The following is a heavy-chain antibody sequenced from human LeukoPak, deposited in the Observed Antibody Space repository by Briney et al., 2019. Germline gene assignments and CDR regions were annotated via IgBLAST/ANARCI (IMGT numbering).Heavy chain of an antibody. CDR3: ARDYYDSSGYRGAFDY. CDR2: IIPILGIA. V-gene: IGHV1-69*04. CDR1: GGTFSSYA. J-gene: IGHJ4*02. D-gene: IGHD3-22*01. Sequence: ASVKVSCKASGGTFSSYAISWVRQAPGQGLEWMGRIIPILGIANYAQKFQGRVTITADKSTSTAYMELSSLRSEDTAVYYCARDYYDSSGYRGAFDYWGQGTLVTVSS.